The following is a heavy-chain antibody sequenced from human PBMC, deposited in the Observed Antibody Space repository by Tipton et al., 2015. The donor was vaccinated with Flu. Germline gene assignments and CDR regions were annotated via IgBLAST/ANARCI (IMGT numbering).Heavy chain of an antibody. J-gene: IGHJ3*01. V-gene: IGHV4-38-2*02. Sequence: GLVKPSETLSLTCSVSGDSIGSGHYWGWVRQPPGRGLEWIGNVHRAGSNYYNPSLRSRVTLSVDRSKNQFSLRLSSVTAADTAVYYCARERRGGWPFYDAFDFWGQGTTVTVSS. CDR1: GDSIGSGHY. CDR2: VHRAGSN. D-gene: IGHD6-19*01. CDR3: ARERRGGWPFYDAFDF.